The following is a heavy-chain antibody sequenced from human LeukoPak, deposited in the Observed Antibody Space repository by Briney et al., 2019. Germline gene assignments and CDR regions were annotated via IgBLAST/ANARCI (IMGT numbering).Heavy chain of an antibody. V-gene: IGHV4-59*12. Sequence: SETLSLTCTVSGGSISSYYWSWIRQPPGKGLEWIGTISYSGTTYYNPSLKSRVTISLDTSKNQFSLKLSSVTAAATAIYYCARDFSSSSSVYYYYYMDVWGKGTTVTVSS. CDR1: GGSISSYY. J-gene: IGHJ6*03. CDR3: ARDFSSSSSVYYYYYMDV. D-gene: IGHD6-6*01. CDR2: ISYSGTT.